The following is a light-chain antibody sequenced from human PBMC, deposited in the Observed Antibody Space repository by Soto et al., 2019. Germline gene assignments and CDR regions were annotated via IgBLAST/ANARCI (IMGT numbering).Light chain of an antibody. Sequence: QSALTQPASVSGSPGQSITISCTGTSSDVGGYNFVSWYQQHPGKAPKLMIYDVTNRPSGVSNRFSGSKSGNTASLTISGRHAEDEADYYCLSYSSSTSPYVLGTATKLTVL. V-gene: IGLV2-14*01. J-gene: IGLJ1*01. CDR2: DVT. CDR3: LSYSSSTSPYV. CDR1: SSDVGGYNF.